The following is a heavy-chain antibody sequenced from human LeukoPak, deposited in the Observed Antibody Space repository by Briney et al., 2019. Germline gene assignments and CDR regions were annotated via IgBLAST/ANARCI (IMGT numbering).Heavy chain of an antibody. J-gene: IGHJ4*02. CDR3: ARAGDYCSSTSCYKYFDY. CDR2: IYYSGST. D-gene: IGHD2-2*02. V-gene: IGHV4-31*03. CDR1: GGSISSGGYY. Sequence: YPSQTLSLTCTVSGGSISSGGYYWSWIRQHPGKGLEWIGYIYYSGSTYHNPSLKSRVTISVDTSKNQFSLKLSSVTAADTAVYYCARAGDYCSSTSCYKYFDYWGQGTLVTVSS.